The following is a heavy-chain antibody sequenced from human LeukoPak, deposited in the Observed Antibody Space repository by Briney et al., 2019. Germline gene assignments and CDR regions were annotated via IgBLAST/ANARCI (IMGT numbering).Heavy chain of an antibody. CDR1: GFTFSSYG. D-gene: IGHD2-2*01. J-gene: IGHJ4*02. CDR3: AKVGRRGDIVVVPAAMLDY. V-gene: IGHV3-23*01. CDR2: ISGSGGST. Sequence: GGSLRLSCAASGFTFSSYGMSWVRQAPGKGLEWVSAISGSGGSTYYADSVKGRFTISRDNSKNTLYLQMNSLRAEDTAVYYCAKVGRRGDIVVVPAAMLDYWGQGTLVTVSS.